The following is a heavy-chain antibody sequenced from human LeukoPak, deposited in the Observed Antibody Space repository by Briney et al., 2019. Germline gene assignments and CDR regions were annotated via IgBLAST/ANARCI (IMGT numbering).Heavy chain of an antibody. Sequence: GGSLRLSCAASGFTFSSYAMSWVRQAPGEGLEWVSAISGKADRTYYTDSVKGRFTISRDNSRNTMYLQMNSLRAEDTAIYYCAQESPYGSPRNYYFDSWGQGTLVTVSS. CDR2: ISGKADRT. D-gene: IGHD1-14*01. CDR3: AQESPYGSPRNYYFDS. CDR1: GFTFSSYA. J-gene: IGHJ4*02. V-gene: IGHV3-23*01.